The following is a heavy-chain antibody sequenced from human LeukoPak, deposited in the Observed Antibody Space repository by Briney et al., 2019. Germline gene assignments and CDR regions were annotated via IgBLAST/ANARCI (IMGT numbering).Heavy chain of an antibody. CDR3: ARDLPSNYYYDSSGDYY. D-gene: IGHD3-22*01. Sequence: ASVKVSCKASGYTFTGYYMHWVRQAPGQGLEWMGRINPNSGGTNYAQKFQGRVTMTRDTSISTAYMELSRLRSDDTAVYYCARDLPSNYYYDSSGDYYWGQGTLVTVSS. CDR1: GYTFTGYY. V-gene: IGHV1-2*06. J-gene: IGHJ4*02. CDR2: INPNSGGT.